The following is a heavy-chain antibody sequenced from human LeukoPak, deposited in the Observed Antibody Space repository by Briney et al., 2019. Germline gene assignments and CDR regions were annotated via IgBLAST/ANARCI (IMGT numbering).Heavy chain of an antibody. CDR2: INTNTGNP. CDR1: GYSFTSFA. CDR3: ARDHCSSTSCYPGDY. V-gene: IGHV7-4-1*02. Sequence: GASVKVSCKASGYSFTSFAMNWVRQAPGQGLGWMGWINTNTGNPTYAQGFTGRFVFSLDTSVSTAYLQISSLKAEDTAVYYCARDHCSSTSCYPGDYWGQGTLVTVSS. J-gene: IGHJ4*02. D-gene: IGHD2-2*01.